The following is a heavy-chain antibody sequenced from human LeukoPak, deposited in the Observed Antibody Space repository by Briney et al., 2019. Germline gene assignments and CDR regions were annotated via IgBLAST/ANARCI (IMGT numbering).Heavy chain of an antibody. J-gene: IGHJ4*02. Sequence: GGSLRLSCAASGFTFSSYAMSWVRQAPGKGLEWVSAISGSGGSTYYADSVKGRFTISRDNSKNTLYLQMNSLRAEDTAVYYCAKEGYDSSGYYPRLFDYWGQGTLVTVSS. CDR3: AKEGYDSSGYYPRLFDY. CDR2: ISGSGGST. D-gene: IGHD3-22*01. CDR1: GFTFSSYA. V-gene: IGHV3-23*01.